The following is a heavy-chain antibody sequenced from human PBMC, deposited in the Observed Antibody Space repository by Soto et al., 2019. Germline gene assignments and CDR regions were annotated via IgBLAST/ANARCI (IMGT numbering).Heavy chain of an antibody. CDR3: ARDSEGGNYIPFAY. V-gene: IGHV1-69*13. D-gene: IGHD2-21*02. Sequence: ASVKVSCEASGGTFISYAISWVRQAPGLGLERMGGIIPIFGTANYAQKFQGRVTITADESTSTAYMELSSLRSEDTAVYYCARDSEGGNYIPFAYWGQGILVTVSS. CDR1: GGTFISYA. J-gene: IGHJ4*02. CDR2: IIPIFGTA.